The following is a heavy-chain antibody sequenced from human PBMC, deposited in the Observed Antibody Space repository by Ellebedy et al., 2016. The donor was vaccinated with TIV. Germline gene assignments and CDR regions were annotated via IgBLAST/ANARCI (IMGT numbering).Heavy chain of an antibody. V-gene: IGHV3-23*01. J-gene: IGHJ4*02. Sequence: PGGSLRLSCAASGFTFSSYAMSWVRQAPGKGLEWVSAIRGSGGSTYYADSMKGRFTISRDNSKNTLYLQVNSLRAEDTAVYYCAKTTASSSWQFDYWGQGTLVTVSS. CDR3: AKTTASSSWQFDY. CDR1: GFTFSSYA. D-gene: IGHD6-13*01. CDR2: IRGSGGST.